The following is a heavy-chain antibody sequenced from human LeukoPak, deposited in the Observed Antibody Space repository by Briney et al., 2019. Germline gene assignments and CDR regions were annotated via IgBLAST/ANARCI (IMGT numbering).Heavy chain of an antibody. D-gene: IGHD2-8*01. CDR2: ISRNSDAV. CDR1: GFTFDEYA. V-gene: IGHV3-9*01. CDR3: AKVDTNTWYLGFDC. J-gene: IGHJ4*02. Sequence: PGRSLRLSCATSGFTFDEYAMHWVRQAPGKGLEWVSAISRNSDAVANADSVKGRFTISRDNAKSSLSLQMNSLRAEDTAVYYCAKVDTNTWYLGFDCWGRGTLVTVSS.